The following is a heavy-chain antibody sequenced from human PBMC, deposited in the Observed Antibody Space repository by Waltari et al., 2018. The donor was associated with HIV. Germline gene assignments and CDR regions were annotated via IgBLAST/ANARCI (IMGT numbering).Heavy chain of an antibody. CDR2: IIPVFGTT. Sequence: QVQLVQSGAEVKKPGSSVKVPCKASGDTFSSYAISWVRQAHGQGLEWMGGIIPVFGTTNYAQKFQGRVTITADESTSTAYMELSSLRSEDTAVYYCASPISPGGMYYYGMDVWGQGTTVTVSS. D-gene: IGHD3-16*01. V-gene: IGHV1-69*12. CDR1: GDTFSSYA. J-gene: IGHJ6*02. CDR3: ASPISPGGMYYYGMDV.